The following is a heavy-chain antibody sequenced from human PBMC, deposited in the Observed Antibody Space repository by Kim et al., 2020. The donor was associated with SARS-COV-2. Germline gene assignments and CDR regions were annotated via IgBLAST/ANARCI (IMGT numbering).Heavy chain of an antibody. V-gene: IGHV5-51*01. J-gene: IGHJ4*02. Sequence: GPSVQGQVTISVDESISTAYLQWSSLKASDNAMYYCARRGGSSSSSRYFDSWGQGTLVTVSS. D-gene: IGHD6-6*01. CDR3: ARRGGSSSSSRYFDS.